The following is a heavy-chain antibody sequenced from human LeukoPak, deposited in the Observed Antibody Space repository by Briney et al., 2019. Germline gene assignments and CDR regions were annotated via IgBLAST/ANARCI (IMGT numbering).Heavy chain of an antibody. CDR1: GGSISSYY. CDR3: ARVPPRYSYGTSFDY. Sequence: SSETLSLTCTVSGGSISSYYWSWIRQPPGKGLEWIGSIYHSGSTYYNPSLKSRVTISVDTFKNQFSLKLCSVTAADTAVYYCARVPPRYSYGTSFDYWGQGTLVTVSS. J-gene: IGHJ4*02. V-gene: IGHV4-38-2*02. D-gene: IGHD5-18*01. CDR2: IYHSGST.